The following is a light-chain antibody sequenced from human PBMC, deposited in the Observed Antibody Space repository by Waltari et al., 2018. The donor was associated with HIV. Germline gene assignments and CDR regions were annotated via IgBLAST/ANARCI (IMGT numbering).Light chain of an antibody. CDR2: RNN. Sequence: QSVLTQSPSASGTPGQGVTISCSGSGSNIGSNNVHWYQQVPGTAPKLLIYRNNRRRSGVPDRFSGSKSGASASLAISGLQSEDEADDYCAAWDDSLNGPVFCGGTRLTVL. CDR3: AAWDDSLNGPV. CDR1: GSNIGSNN. V-gene: IGLV1-44*01. J-gene: IGLJ2*01.